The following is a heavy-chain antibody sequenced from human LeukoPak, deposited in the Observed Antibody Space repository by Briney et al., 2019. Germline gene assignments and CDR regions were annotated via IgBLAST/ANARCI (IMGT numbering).Heavy chain of an antibody. CDR3: TSISGSYYEDY. V-gene: IGHV3-15*01. D-gene: IGHD1-26*01. CDR2: ITSKIDGGTA. CDR1: GFTFSNAW. Sequence: GGSLRLSCAASGFTFSNAWMTWVRQAPGKGLEWVGRITSKIDGGTADYAAPVKGRFTISRDDSKNTLYLQMNSLKTEDTAVYYCTSISGSYYEDYWGQGTLVTVSS. J-gene: IGHJ4*02.